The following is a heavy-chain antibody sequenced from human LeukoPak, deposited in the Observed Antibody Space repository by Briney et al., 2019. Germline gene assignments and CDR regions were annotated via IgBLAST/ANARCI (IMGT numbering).Heavy chain of an antibody. J-gene: IGHJ4*02. CDR2: IYYSGTT. CDR3: VRAITGYYFDF. D-gene: IGHD5-12*01. V-gene: IGHV4-31*03. Sequence: PSETLSLTCTVSGGSINSGGSYWSWIRQLPGKGLEWIGYIYYSGTTYYNPSLTSRLTISMDTSKNQFSLKLTSVTPADTAVYYCVRAITGYYFDFWGQGTLVTVSS. CDR1: GGSINSGGSY.